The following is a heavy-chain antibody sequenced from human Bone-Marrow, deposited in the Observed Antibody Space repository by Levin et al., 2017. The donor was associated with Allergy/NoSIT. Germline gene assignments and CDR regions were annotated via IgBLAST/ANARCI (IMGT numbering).Heavy chain of an antibody. CDR3: ARARRLTAAGRGNWFDL. CDR2: FYSGRDS. CDR1: GGSITSETYY. D-gene: IGHD6-13*01. J-gene: IGHJ5*02. Sequence: SQTLSLTCTVSGGSITSETYYWAWIRQPPGRGLEWIGSFYSGRDSYTFSNVSLKSRLAMSEDTPKSQLSLTLISVTAADTAVYYCARARRLTAAGRGNWFDLWGQGTLVTVS. V-gene: IGHV4-39*07.